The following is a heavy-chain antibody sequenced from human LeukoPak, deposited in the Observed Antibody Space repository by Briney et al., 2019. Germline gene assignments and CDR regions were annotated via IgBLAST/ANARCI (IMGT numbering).Heavy chain of an antibody. CDR3: ARSDFSGSGWFDP. D-gene: IGHD3-10*01. CDR1: GGSISSGSYY. CDR2: IYTSGST. Sequence: SETLSLTCTVSGGSISSGSYYWSWIRQPAGKGLEWIGRIYTSGSTNYNPSLKSRVTISVDTSKNQFSLKLSSVTAADTAVYYCARSDFSGSGWFDPWGQGTLVTVSS. J-gene: IGHJ5*02. V-gene: IGHV4-61*02.